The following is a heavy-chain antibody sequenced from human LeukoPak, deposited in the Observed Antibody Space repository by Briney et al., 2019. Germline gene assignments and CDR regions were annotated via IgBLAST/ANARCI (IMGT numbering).Heavy chain of an antibody. J-gene: IGHJ4*02. V-gene: IGHV5-51*01. CDR2: IYPGDSDT. Sequence: GESPKISRKGSGYSFPSYWIGWVRQMPGKGLEWKGIIYPGDSDTRYTPSFQAKVTISAHKPITTPHLPWLRQNAAHTPISPCSRQETGSVGSYWGQGTLVTVSS. CDR1: GYSFPSYW. CDR3: SRQETGSVGSY. D-gene: IGHD3-10*01.